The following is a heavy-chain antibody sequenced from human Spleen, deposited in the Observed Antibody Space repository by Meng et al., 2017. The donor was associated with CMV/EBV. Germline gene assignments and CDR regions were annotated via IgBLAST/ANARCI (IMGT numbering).Heavy chain of an antibody. D-gene: IGHD1-26*01. CDR2: INPDSGAT. CDR3: ARGRGIRNWFDP. Sequence: QVQLVQSGAEVKKSGASVTVSCRASGYTFTDAYIYWVRQAPGQGLEWVGRINPDSGATNYAQKFQGRVTMTRDTSMNTAYMDLSRLTFDDTAVYYCARGRGIRNWFDPWGQGTLVTVSS. J-gene: IGHJ5*02. CDR1: GYTFTDAY. V-gene: IGHV1-2*06.